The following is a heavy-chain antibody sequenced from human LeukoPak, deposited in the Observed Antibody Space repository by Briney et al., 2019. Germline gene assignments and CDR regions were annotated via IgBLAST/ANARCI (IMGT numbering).Heavy chain of an antibody. CDR3: ARDGYYCSGGSCYSNYYYYGMDV. J-gene: IGHJ6*02. V-gene: IGHV3-48*04. Sequence: GGSLRLSCAASGFTFSSYSMNWVRQAPGKGLEWVSYISSSRNTIYYADSVKGRFTISRDNAKNSLYLQMNSLRAEDTAVYYCARDGYYCSGGSCYSNYYYYGMDVWGQGTTVTVSS. D-gene: IGHD2-15*01. CDR1: GFTFSSYS. CDR2: ISSSRNTI.